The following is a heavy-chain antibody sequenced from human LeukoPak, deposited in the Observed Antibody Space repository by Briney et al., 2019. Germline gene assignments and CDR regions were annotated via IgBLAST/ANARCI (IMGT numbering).Heavy chain of an antibody. J-gene: IGHJ4*02. V-gene: IGHV3-30*02. D-gene: IGHD3-3*01. CDR1: GFTFSSYG. CDR3: AKDPTSNYYDFWSGSYEDY. CDR2: IRYDGSNK. Sequence: PGGSLRLSCAASGFTFSSYGMHWVRQAPGKGLEWVAFIRYDGSNKYYADSVKGRFTVSRDNSKNTLYLQMNSLRAEDTAVYYCAKDPTSNYYDFWSGSYEDYWGQGTLVTVSS.